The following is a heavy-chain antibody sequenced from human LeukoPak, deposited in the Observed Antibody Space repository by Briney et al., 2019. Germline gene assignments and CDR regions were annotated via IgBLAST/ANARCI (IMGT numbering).Heavy chain of an antibody. CDR1: GYTFTDYY. D-gene: IGHD4-17*01. CDR3: ARNYGHNSKYFDF. CDR2: ISPNGGDT. V-gene: IGHV1-2*02. J-gene: IGHJ4*02. Sequence: GASVTVSCTASGYTFTDYYMHWVRQAPGQGLEWMGWISPNGGDTHYAQRFQGRVTMTRDTSISTAYMELSGLRSDDTAVYYCARNYGHNSKYFDFWGQGTLVTVSS.